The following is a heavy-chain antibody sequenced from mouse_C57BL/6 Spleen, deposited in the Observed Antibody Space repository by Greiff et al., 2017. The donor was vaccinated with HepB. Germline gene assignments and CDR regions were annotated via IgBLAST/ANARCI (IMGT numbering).Heavy chain of an antibody. CDR1: GFSLTSYG. CDR2: IWGVGST. J-gene: IGHJ4*01. Sequence: VKLMESGPGLVAPSQSLSITCTVSGFSLTSYGVDWVRQSPGKGLEGLGVIWGVGSTNYNSALKSRLSISKDNSKSQVFLKMNSLQTDDTAMYYCARTPPLPWAMDYWGQGTSVTVSS. V-gene: IGHV2-6*01. D-gene: IGHD2-10*01. CDR3: ARTPPLPWAMDY.